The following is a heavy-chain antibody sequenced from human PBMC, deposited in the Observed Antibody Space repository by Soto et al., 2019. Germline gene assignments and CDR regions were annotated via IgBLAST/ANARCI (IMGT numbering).Heavy chain of an antibody. D-gene: IGHD2-2*01. CDR2: IYHSGST. CDR1: SGSISSSNW. J-gene: IGHJ6*03. CDR3: ARAEAGYCSSTSCYAGWVGRYYYMDV. V-gene: IGHV4-4*02. Sequence: SETLSLTCAVSSGSISSSNWWSWVRQPPGKGLEWIGEIYHSGSTNYNPSLKSRVTISVDKSKNQFSLKLSSVTAADTAVYYCARAEAGYCSSTSCYAGWVGRYYYMDVWGKGTTVTVSS.